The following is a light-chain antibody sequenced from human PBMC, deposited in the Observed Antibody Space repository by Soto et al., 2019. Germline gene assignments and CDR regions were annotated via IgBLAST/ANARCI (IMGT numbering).Light chain of an antibody. CDR3: MQSADLPLT. Sequence: DIVMTQAPPSLSVTPGRPASISCKSNQSLVGSDRKTDLSWYVQKAGQPPQLLIYEVSKRFPGVPERFTGSGSATDFTLTISRVEAEDVGIYYCMQSADLPLTFGPGTRVDI. J-gene: IGKJ3*01. CDR1: QSLVGSDRKTD. CDR2: EVS. V-gene: IGKV2D-29*01.